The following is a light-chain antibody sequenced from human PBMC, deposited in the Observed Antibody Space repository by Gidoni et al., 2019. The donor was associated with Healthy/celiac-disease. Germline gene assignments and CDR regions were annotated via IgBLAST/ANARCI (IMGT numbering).Light chain of an antibody. J-gene: IGKJ3*01. CDR1: QSISSC. CDR2: DAS. V-gene: IGKV1-5*01. CDR3: QQYNSYPCT. Sequence: DIKMNQSPSTLSASVGDRVTITCRARQSISSCLAWYQQKPGKAPQLLIYDASSLERGVPSRFSGSGSGTDFTLTISSLQPDDFATYYCQQYNSYPCTFGPXTKVDIK.